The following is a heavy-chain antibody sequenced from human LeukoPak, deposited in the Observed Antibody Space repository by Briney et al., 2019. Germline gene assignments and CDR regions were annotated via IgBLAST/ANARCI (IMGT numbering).Heavy chain of an antibody. V-gene: IGHV3-74*01. Sequence: GGSLRLSCAASGFTFNSYWMHWVRQAPGKGLVWVSSINSDGSRTTYADSVKGRFTISRDNAKDTLYLQMNSLRAEDTAVYYCARVRIELATMLLGYWGQGTLVTVSS. CDR2: INSDGSRT. J-gene: IGHJ4*02. CDR1: GFTFNSYW. D-gene: IGHD5-24*01. CDR3: ARVRIELATMLLGY.